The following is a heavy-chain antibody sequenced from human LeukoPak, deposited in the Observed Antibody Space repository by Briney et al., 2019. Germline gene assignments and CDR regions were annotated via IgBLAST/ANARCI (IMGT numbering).Heavy chain of an antibody. CDR2: IYYSGST. CDR1: GGSISSYY. D-gene: IGHD6-19*01. V-gene: IGHV4-59*01. J-gene: IGHJ6*02. Sequence: PSETLSLICTVSGGSISSYYWSWIRQPPGKGLEWIGYIYYSGSTNYNPSLKSRVTISVDTSKNQSSLKLSSVTAADTAVYYCARGGVAVAGTWWTSGNYYYGMDVWGQGTTVTVSS. CDR3: ARGGVAVAGTWWTSGNYYYGMDV.